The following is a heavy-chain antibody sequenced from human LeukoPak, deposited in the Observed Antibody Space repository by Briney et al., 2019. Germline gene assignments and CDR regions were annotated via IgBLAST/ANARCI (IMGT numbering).Heavy chain of an antibody. CDR1: GFTVSSIH. Sequence: GGSLRLSCAASGFTVSSIHMVWVRQAPGKGLEWVSVTYTGGNSYYADSVKGRFTISRDNSKNTLYLQMNSLRAEDTAVYYCARVGGYSFWGTFDYWGQGTLVTVSS. CDR3: ARVGGYSFWGTFDY. CDR2: TYTGGNS. V-gene: IGHV3-53*05. D-gene: IGHD5-18*01. J-gene: IGHJ4*02.